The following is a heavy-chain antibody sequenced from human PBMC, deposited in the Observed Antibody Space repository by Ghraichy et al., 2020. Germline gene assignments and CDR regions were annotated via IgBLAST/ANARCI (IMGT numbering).Heavy chain of an antibody. V-gene: IGHV3-7*01. Sequence: GGSLRLSCAASGFTFSNYWMHWVRQAPGKGLEWVANIKQDGSEKYYVYSVKGRFTISRDNAKNSLYLQMNSLRAEDTGVYYCTRAIDVWGQGTTVTVSS. J-gene: IGHJ6*02. CDR2: IKQDGSEK. CDR1: GFTFSNYW. CDR3: TRAIDV.